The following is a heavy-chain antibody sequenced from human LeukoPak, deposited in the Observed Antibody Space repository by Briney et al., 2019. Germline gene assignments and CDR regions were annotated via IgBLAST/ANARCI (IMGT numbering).Heavy chain of an antibody. CDR1: GFTFSNAW. J-gene: IGHJ3*02. V-gene: IGHV3-15*01. D-gene: IGHD3-10*01. CDR3: TTDVGMVRGVIIRMEGAFDI. Sequence: GGSLRLSCAASGFTFSNAWMSWVRQAPGKGLEWVGRIKSKTDGGTTDYAAPVKGRFTISRDDSKNTLYLQMDSLKTEDTAVYYCTTDVGMVRGVIIRMEGAFDIWGQGTTVTVSS. CDR2: IKSKTDGGTT.